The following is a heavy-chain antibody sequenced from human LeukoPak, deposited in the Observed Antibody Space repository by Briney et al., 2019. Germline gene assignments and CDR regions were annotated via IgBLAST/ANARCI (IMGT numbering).Heavy chain of an antibody. D-gene: IGHD6-13*01. CDR3: ARALSSSWRLAWYFDL. CDR2: MNPNSGNT. V-gene: IGHV1-8*01. Sequence: ASVKVSCKASGYTFTSYDINWVRQATGQGLEWMGWMNPNSGNTGYAQKFQGRVTMTRNTSISTAYMELSSLRSEDTAVYYCARALSSSWRLAWYFDLWGRGTLVTVSS. J-gene: IGHJ2*01. CDR1: GYTFTSYD.